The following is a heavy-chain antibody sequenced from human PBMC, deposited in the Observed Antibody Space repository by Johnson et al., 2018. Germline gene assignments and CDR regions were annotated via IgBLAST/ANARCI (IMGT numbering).Heavy chain of an antibody. V-gene: IGHV3-30*03. CDR3: ARGGDYHYYYYMDV. D-gene: IGHD2-15*01. Sequence: QVQLQESGGGVVQPGRSLRLSCAASGFTFSSYAMHWVRQAPGKGLEWVALISYDGSHKYYADSVKGRFIISRDNSKNTLYLQMNSLRPDDTAVYYCARGGDYHYYYYMDVWGKGTTVTVSS. J-gene: IGHJ6*03. CDR2: ISYDGSHK. CDR1: GFTFSSYA.